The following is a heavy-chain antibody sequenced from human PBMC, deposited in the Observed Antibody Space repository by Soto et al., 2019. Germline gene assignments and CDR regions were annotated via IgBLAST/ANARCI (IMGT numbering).Heavy chain of an antibody. CDR1: GFTFSSYA. J-gene: IGHJ6*03. CDR3: AKDGMGGYCSSTSCYYDDYYYMDV. CDR2: ISGSGGST. V-gene: IGHV3-23*01. D-gene: IGHD2-2*01. Sequence: EVQLLESGGGLVQPGGSLRLSCAASGFTFSSYAMSWVRQAPGKGLEWVSAISGSGGSTYYADSVKGRFTISRDHSTNTLYLQMNSLRAEDTAVYYCAKDGMGGYCSSTSCYYDDYYYMDVWGKGTTVTVSS.